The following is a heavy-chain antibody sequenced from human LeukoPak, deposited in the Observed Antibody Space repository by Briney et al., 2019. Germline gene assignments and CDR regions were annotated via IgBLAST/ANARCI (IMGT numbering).Heavy chain of an antibody. CDR1: GFTFSRYD. V-gene: IGHV3-13*04. J-gene: IGHJ6*02. CDR2: IGTGGDT. Sequence: GGSLRLSCAASGFTFSRYDMHWVRQGPGKGLEWVSAIGTGGDTHYPGSVKGRFTISRENAKNSLYLQMNSLRAGDTAVYYCARGYDSSGARMDVWGQGTTVTVSS. CDR3: ARGYDSSGARMDV. D-gene: IGHD3-22*01.